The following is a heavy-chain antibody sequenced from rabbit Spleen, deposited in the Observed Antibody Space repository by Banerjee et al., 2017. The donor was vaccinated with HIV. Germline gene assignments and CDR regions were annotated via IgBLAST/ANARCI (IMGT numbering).Heavy chain of an antibody. J-gene: IGHJ6*01. Sequence: QSLEESGGDLVQPGGSLTLTCTASGFDFSYSYWICWVRQAPGKGLEWIGCIYSASGSAYYASWAKGWLTISKTSATTVTLQMTSLTAADTATYFCARDAGTSFSTYGMDLWGPGTLVTVS. V-gene: IGHV1S40*01. CDR1: GFDFSYSYW. CDR2: IYSASGSA. CDR3: ARDAGTSFSTYGMDL. D-gene: IGHD8-1*01.